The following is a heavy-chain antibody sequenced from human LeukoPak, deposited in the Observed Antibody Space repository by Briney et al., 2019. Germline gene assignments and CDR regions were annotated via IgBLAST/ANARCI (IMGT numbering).Heavy chain of an antibody. J-gene: IGHJ5*02. V-gene: IGHV1-69*13. CDR1: GGTFSSYA. D-gene: IGHD2-2*01. CDR3: ARDIVVVPAASREFNWFDP. Sequence: VASVKVSCKASGGTFSSYAISWVRQAPGQGLEWMGGIIPIFGTTNYAQKFQGRVTITADESTSTAYMELSSLRSEDTAVYYCARDIVVVPAASREFNWFDPWGQGTLVTVSS. CDR2: IIPIFGTT.